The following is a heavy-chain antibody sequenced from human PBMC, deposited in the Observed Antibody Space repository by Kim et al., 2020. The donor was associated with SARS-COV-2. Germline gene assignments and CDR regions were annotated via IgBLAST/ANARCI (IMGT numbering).Heavy chain of an antibody. CDR2: YDGSNK. V-gene: IGHV3-30*01. J-gene: IGHJ5*02. Sequence: YDGSNKSYADSVKGRFTISRDNSKNTLYLQMNSLRAEDTAVYYCAGGFDPWGQGTLVTVSS. CDR3: AGGFDP.